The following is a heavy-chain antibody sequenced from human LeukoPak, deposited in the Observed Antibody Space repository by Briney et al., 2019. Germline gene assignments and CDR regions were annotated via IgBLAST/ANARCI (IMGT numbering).Heavy chain of an antibody. CDR1: GYTFTGYY. D-gene: IGHD3-22*01. V-gene: IGHV1-2*02. Sequence: ASVKVSCKASGYTFTGYYMHWVRQAPGQGLEWMGWINPNSGGTNYAQKFQGRVTMTRDTSISTAYMELSRLRSDDTAVYYCARAYDNSGYSNGFDYWGQGTLVTVSS. CDR3: ARAYDNSGYSNGFDY. J-gene: IGHJ4*02. CDR2: INPNSGGT.